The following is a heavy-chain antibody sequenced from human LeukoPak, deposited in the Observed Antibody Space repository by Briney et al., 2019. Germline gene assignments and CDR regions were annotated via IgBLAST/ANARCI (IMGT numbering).Heavy chain of an antibody. CDR1: GFTFSSYS. Sequence: GGSLRLSCAASGFTFSSYSMNWVRQAPGKGLEWVSYISSSSSTIYYADSAKGRFTISRDNAKNSLYLQMNSLRAEDTAVYYCAGDGRAQYGDYPRWGQGTLVTVSS. CDR3: AGDGRAQYGDYPR. CDR2: ISSSSSTI. J-gene: IGHJ4*02. V-gene: IGHV3-48*01. D-gene: IGHD4-17*01.